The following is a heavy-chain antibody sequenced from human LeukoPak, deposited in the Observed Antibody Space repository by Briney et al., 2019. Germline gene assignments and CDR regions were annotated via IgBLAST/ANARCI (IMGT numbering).Heavy chain of an antibody. CDR2: IKEDGTEK. Sequence: GGSLRLSCVASGFTFNSYWMSWVRQAAGKGLEGVANIKEDGTEKYYVDSVRGRFTLSRDNAENSLYLQMSSLRADDTAVYYCARDHHDVLTGYYSNYYNYYYMDVWGKGTTVTVSS. D-gene: IGHD3-9*01. V-gene: IGHV3-7*01. CDR3: ARDHHDVLTGYYSNYYNYYYMDV. J-gene: IGHJ6*03. CDR1: GFTFNSYW.